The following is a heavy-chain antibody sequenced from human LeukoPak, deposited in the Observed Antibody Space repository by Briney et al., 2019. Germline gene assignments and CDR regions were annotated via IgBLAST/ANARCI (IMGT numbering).Heavy chain of an antibody. V-gene: IGHV1-2*02. CDR3: ARLLLEWSQNHDN. J-gene: IGHJ4*02. CDR2: VNGNTGGT. CDR1: GGTFSSYA. D-gene: IGHD3-3*01. Sequence: ASVKVSCKASGGTFSSYAISWVRQAPGQGLEWMGWVNGNTGGTSYPQKFQGRVTMTRDTSISTAYMELTRLTSDDTAVYYCARLLLEWSQNHDNWGQGTLVTVSS.